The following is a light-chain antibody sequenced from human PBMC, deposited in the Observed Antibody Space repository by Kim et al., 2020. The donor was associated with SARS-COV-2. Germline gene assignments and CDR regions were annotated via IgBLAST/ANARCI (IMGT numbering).Light chain of an antibody. J-gene: IGLJ2*01. V-gene: IGLV6-57*03. CDR2: EDD. Sequence: GKTVTISRTRSRGRIDDNYVQLYQQRPGGGPTAVIYEDDQRPSGVSDRFSGSIDNSSNTASLTISGLKTEDEADYYCQSYNRSNVVFGGGTQLTVL. CDR3: QSYNRSNVV. CDR1: RGRIDDNY.